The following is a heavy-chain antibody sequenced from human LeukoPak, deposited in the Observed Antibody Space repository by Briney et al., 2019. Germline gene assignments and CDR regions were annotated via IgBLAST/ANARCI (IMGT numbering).Heavy chain of an antibody. V-gene: IGHV3-53*01. CDR1: GFTVSSNY. Sequence: TGGSLRLSCAASGFTVSSNYMSWVRQAPGKGLEWVSVIYSGGSTYYADSVKGRFTISRDNSKNTLYLQMNSLRAEDTAVYYCARIVSSSSAFDIWGQGTMVTVSS. CDR3: ARIVSSSSAFDI. J-gene: IGHJ3*02. CDR2: IYSGGST. D-gene: IGHD5/OR15-5a*01.